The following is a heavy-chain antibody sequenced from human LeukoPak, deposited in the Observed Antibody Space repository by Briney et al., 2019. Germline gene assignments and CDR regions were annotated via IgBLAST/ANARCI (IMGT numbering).Heavy chain of an antibody. CDR3: ARLHRQQMTSFDY. D-gene: IGHD1-1*01. V-gene: IGHV3-53*01. CDR1: GFTVSNTY. J-gene: IGHJ4*02. CDR2: IYSAEST. Sequence: GGSLRLSCAASGFTVSNTYMSWVRQAPGKGLEWVSAIYSAESTYYVDSVKGRFTISRDNSKNTLYLQMNSLRAEDTAVYYCARLHRQQMTSFDYWGQGTLITVSS.